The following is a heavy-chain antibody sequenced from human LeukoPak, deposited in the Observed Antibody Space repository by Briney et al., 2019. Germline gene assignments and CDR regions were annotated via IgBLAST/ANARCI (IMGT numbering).Heavy chain of an antibody. D-gene: IGHD3-10*01. CDR1: GGSFSSYA. CDR2: ILPIVNTA. V-gene: IGHV1-69*13. CDR3: ARDGSGSCYKGSQDY. Sequence: SVKVSCKASGGSFSSYAISWVRQAPGQGLEWMGGILPIVNTADYAQKFQGRVTITADESTSTAYMELRSLRSDDTAVYYCARDGSGSCYKGSQDYWGQGTLVTVSS. J-gene: IGHJ4*02.